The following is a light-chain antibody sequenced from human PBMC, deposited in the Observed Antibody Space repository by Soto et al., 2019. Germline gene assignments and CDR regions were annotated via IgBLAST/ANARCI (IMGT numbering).Light chain of an antibody. CDR2: AAS. CDR3: QQSYNTPLT. V-gene: IGKV1-39*01. J-gene: IGKJ4*01. Sequence: DIQMTPSPSSLSASVGDRVTISCRASQSISSYLNWYQQKPGKAPKLLIYAASSLQGGLPSRFSGSGSETDFTLTISSLQPEDFATYYCQQSYNTPLTVGGGTKVEIK. CDR1: QSISSY.